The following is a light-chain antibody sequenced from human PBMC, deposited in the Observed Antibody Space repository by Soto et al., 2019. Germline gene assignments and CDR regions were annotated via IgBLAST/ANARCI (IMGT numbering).Light chain of an antibody. V-gene: IGLV1-44*01. Sequence: QAVVTQPPSASGTPVQRVTISCSGGSSNIGSHTVSWYQQLPGTAPKLLMYTNNQRPSGVPDRFSGSKSGTSASLAISGLQSEDEADYYCATRDYSLNGLVFGGGTKVTVL. J-gene: IGLJ3*02. CDR2: TNN. CDR3: ATRDYSLNGLV. CDR1: SSNIGSHT.